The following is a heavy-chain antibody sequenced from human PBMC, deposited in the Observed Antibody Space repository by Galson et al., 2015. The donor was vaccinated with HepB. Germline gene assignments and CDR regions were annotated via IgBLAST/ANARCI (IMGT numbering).Heavy chain of an antibody. J-gene: IGHJ4*02. CDR1: GFIFSNAW. CDR3: TTSLAAYFIDY. V-gene: IGHV3-15*07. D-gene: IGHD2-15*01. Sequence: SLSLSCAVSGFIFSNAWMNWAHQAPGKGLEWVGRIKSKTDGGTTDYAAPVNGRFNISRDDSKNTLYLQMNSLNTDDTAVYYCTTSLAAYFIDYWGQGTLVTVSS. CDR2: IKSKTDGGTT.